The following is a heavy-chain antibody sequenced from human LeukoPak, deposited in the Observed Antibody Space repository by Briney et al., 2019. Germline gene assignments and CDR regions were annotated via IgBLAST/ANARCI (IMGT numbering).Heavy chain of an antibody. V-gene: IGHV3-23*01. D-gene: IGHD6-6*01. CDR1: AFTFSSYA. CDR3: AKEYSGSRDYFYGMDV. J-gene: IGHJ6*02. Sequence: GGYLRLSCAASAFTFSSYAMSWVRQAPGKGLEWVSVVTGSGGNTYYADSVKGRFTISRDNSESTLSLQMNSLRAEDTAVYYCAKEYSGSRDYFYGMDVWGQGTTVTVSS. CDR2: VTGSGGNT.